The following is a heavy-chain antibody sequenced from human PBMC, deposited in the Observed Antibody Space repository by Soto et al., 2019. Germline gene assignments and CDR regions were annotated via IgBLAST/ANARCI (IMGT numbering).Heavy chain of an antibody. Sequence: ASVKVSCKASGYTFTSYGISWVRQAPGQGLEWMGWISAYNGNTNYAQKLQGRVTMTTDTSTSTAYMELRSLRSDDTAVYYCAKGRSYMDIVTVPAARISPDYWGQGTLVTVSS. V-gene: IGHV1-18*01. D-gene: IGHD2-2*03. CDR3: AKGRSYMDIVTVPAARISPDY. J-gene: IGHJ4*02. CDR1: GYTFTSYG. CDR2: ISAYNGNT.